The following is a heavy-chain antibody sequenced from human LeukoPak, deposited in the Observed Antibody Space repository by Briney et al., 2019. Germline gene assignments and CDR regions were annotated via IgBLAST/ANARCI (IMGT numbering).Heavy chain of an antibody. Sequence: ASVKVSCKASGHTFTSYYMHWVRQAPGQGLEWMGIINPSGGSTSYAQKFQGRVTMTRDTSTSTVYMELSSLRSEDTAVYYCARGQVLRFLEWLLYPNDYWGQGTLVTVSS. CDR3: ARGQVLRFLEWLLYPNDY. CDR2: INPSGGST. V-gene: IGHV1-46*03. CDR1: GHTFTSYY. D-gene: IGHD3-3*01. J-gene: IGHJ4*02.